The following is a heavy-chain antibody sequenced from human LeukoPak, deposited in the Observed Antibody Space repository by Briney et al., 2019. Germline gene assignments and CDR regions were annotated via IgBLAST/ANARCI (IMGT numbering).Heavy chain of an antibody. Sequence: GASVKVSCKASGYTFTGYYMHWVRQAPAQGLEWMGWINPNSGGTNYAQKFQGRVTMTRDTSISTAYMELSRLRSDDTAVYYCAMGELLWFGSATAGMDVWGQGTTVTVSS. CDR2: INPNSGGT. D-gene: IGHD3-10*01. CDR1: GYTFTGYY. J-gene: IGHJ6*02. CDR3: AMGELLWFGSATAGMDV. V-gene: IGHV1-2*02.